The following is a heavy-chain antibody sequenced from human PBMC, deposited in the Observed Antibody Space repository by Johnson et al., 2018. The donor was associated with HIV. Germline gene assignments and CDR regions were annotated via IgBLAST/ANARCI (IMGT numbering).Heavy chain of an antibody. Sequence: VQLVESGGGLIQPGGSLRLSCAASGFTVSNNYMSWVRQAPGKGLEWVSILHSDGSTFNTDSVKARFTISRDNSKNTLYLQMNSLRAEDTAVYYCARDRGAGSSGAFDIWGQGTMVTVSS. CDR2: LHSDGST. CDR1: GFTVSNNY. V-gene: IGHV3-66*03. D-gene: IGHD6-6*01. J-gene: IGHJ3*02. CDR3: ARDRGAGSSGAFDI.